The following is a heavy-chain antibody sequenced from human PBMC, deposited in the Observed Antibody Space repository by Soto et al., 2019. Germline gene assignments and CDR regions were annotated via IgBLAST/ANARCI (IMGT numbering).Heavy chain of an antibody. CDR2: IKEDGSEK. J-gene: IGHJ4*02. V-gene: IGHV3-7*04. Sequence: PRLSCAASGFTFSTYWMSWVRQAPGKGLEWLANIKEDGSEKYYVDSVKGRFTISRDNAKNSLYLQVNGLRAEDTAVYYCARGAGIGDYWGQGTLVTVSS. CDR1: GFTFSTYW. D-gene: IGHD3-16*01. CDR3: ARGAGIGDY.